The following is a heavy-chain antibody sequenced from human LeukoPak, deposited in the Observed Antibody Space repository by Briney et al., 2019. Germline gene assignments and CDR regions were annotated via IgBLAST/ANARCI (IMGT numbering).Heavy chain of an antibody. J-gene: IGHJ4*02. CDR1: GGTFSSYA. Sequence: ASVTVSCKASGGTFSSYAINWVRQAPGQGLEWMGGIIPIFGTANYAQKFQGRVTITADGSTTTAYMELSSLGSEDTAVYYCAKANWGSSYYFDYWGQGTLVTVSS. V-gene: IGHV1-69*13. CDR3: AKANWGSSYYFDY. D-gene: IGHD7-27*01. CDR2: IIPIFGTA.